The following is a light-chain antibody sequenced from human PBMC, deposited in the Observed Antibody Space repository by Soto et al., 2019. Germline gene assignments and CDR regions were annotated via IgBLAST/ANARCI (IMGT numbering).Light chain of an antibody. J-gene: IGKJ4*01. Sequence: DIVMTQSPDSLAVSLGERATINCESSQTVLYSSNNQNYLAWYQQKPGHPPKLLIYWASTRESGVPDRFSGRGSGTHFTLTISKLQAEDVAVYYCPQYYSPPFTFGGGTKVEIK. V-gene: IGKV4-1*01. CDR2: WAS. CDR3: PQYYSPPFT. CDR1: QTVLYSSNNQNY.